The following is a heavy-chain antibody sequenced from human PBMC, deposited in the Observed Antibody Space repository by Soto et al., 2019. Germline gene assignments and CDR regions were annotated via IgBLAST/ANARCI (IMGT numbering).Heavy chain of an antibody. J-gene: IGHJ6*02. V-gene: IGHV3-30-3*01. CDR3: ARVSSGWTYADYYGIDV. Sequence: GGSLRLSCAASGFTFSSYAMHWVRQAPGKGLEWVAVISYDGSSEYYADSVKGRFTISRDNSKNTLYLQMNSLRAEDTAVYYSARVSSGWTYADYYGIDVWGQGTTVTVSS. D-gene: IGHD6-19*01. CDR1: GFTFSSYA. CDR2: ISYDGSSE.